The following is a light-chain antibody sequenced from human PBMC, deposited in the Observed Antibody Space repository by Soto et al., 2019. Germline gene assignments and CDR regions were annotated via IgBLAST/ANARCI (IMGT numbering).Light chain of an antibody. V-gene: IGKV3-20*01. CDR3: QQYVSSPWA. Sequence: EIVLAQSPGTLSLSPGERATLSCRASQSVTNSFLAWYQQKPGQAPRLLIYGASWRATGIPDRFTGSGSGTDFTLTISRLEPEDFAVYYCQQYVSSPWAFGQGTKEEI. CDR2: GAS. CDR1: QSVTNSF. J-gene: IGKJ1*01.